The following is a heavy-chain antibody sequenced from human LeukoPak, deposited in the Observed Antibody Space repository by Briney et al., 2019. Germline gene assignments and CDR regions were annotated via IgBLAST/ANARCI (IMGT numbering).Heavy chain of an antibody. CDR3: ARVGDNNFFDY. CDR1: GFTFSSYA. Sequence: GGSLRLSCAASGFTFSSYAMSWVRQAPGKGLEWVSAISGSGGSTYYADSVKGRFTISRDNSKNTMYLQMGSLRVDDMAVYYCARVGDNNFFDYWGQGTLVTVSS. CDR2: ISGSGGST. V-gene: IGHV3-23*01. J-gene: IGHJ4*02. D-gene: IGHD2-21*02.